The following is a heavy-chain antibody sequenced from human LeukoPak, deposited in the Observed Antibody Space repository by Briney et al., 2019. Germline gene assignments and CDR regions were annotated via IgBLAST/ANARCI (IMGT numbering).Heavy chain of an antibody. D-gene: IGHD6-25*01. CDR1: GYTFNTYG. CDR2: INAYNGDT. Sequence: ASVKVSCKASGYTFNTYGISWVRQAPGQGLEWMGWINAYNGDTNFAQKFQGRVTMTTDTSTTTAYMELRSLRSDDAAVYYCARGGSGVWFDPWGQGTLVTVSS. J-gene: IGHJ5*02. V-gene: IGHV1-18*01. CDR3: ARGGSGVWFDP.